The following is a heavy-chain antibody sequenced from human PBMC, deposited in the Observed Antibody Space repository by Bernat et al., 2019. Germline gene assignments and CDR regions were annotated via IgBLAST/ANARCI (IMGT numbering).Heavy chain of an antibody. V-gene: IGHV3-15*01. J-gene: IGHJ3*02. CDR1: GFVFANTW. CDR3: TPERRKDSSAWYGAFDM. D-gene: IGHD6-19*01. CDR2: IKSKSDGGTT. Sequence: EVQLVESGGGLVEPGGSLRLSCATSGFVFANTWLSWVGQAPGKGLEGVGRIKSKSDGGTTDFAAPVKGRFTISRDDPENTLYLQMNSLETEDTAVYHCTPERRKDSSAWYGAFDMWGQGTMVTVSS.